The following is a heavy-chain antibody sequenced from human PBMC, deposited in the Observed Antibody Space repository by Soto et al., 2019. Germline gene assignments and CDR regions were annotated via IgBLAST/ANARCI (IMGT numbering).Heavy chain of an antibody. Sequence: QVQLQESGPGLVKPSQTLSLTCTVSGGSISSGDYYWSWIRQPPGKGLEWIGYIYYSGSTYYNPSLKSRVTISVDTSMNQFSLKLSSVTAADTAVYYCARATAMLFVVVTASGEPFDYWGQGTLVTVSS. CDR3: ARATAMLFVVVTASGEPFDY. CDR2: IYYSGST. J-gene: IGHJ4*02. D-gene: IGHD2-21*02. CDR1: GGSISSGDYY. V-gene: IGHV4-30-4*01.